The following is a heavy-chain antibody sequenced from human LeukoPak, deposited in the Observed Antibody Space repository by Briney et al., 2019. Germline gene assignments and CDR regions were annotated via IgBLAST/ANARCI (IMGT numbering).Heavy chain of an antibody. CDR2: ISYDGSNK. CDR1: GFTFSSYA. D-gene: IGHD4-17*01. Sequence: PGRSLRLSCAASGFTFSSYAMHWVRQAPGKGLEWVAVISYDGSNKYYADSVKGRFTISRDNSKNTLYLQMNSLRAEDTAVYYCAREYDDYGDYVTSDYWGQGTLVTVSS. CDR3: AREYDDYGDYVTSDY. J-gene: IGHJ4*02. V-gene: IGHV3-30-3*01.